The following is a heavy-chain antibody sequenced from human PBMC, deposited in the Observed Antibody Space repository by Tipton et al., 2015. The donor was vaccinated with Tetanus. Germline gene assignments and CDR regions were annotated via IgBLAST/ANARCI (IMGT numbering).Heavy chain of an antibody. J-gene: IGHJ4*02. CDR2: IYYTGNT. CDR1: GGSISSFY. Sequence: TLSLTCTVSGGSISSFYWSWIRQSPGRGLEWIGHIYYTGNTNYNPSLKSRVTISADTTKKQFSLNLSSVTAADTAVYYCSRGVDRTKAGIDWGQGTLVTVSS. D-gene: IGHD5-12*01. V-gene: IGHV4-59*12. CDR3: SRGVDRTKAGID.